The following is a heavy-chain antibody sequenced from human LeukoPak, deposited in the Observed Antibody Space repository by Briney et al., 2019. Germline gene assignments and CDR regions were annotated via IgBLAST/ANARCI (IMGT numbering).Heavy chain of an antibody. D-gene: IGHD2-21*02. V-gene: IGHV4-38-2*02. CDR2: IYHSGTT. Sequence: SETLSLTCTVSGYSISSAYYWVWIRQPPGKGLEWIGTIYHSGTTYYNPSLKSRVAISVDTSKNQFSLKLSSVTAADTAIYYCARAYCGGDCYNSRGWFDPWSQGTLVTVSS. CDR3: ARAYCGGDCYNSRGWFDP. J-gene: IGHJ5*02. CDR1: GYSISSAYY.